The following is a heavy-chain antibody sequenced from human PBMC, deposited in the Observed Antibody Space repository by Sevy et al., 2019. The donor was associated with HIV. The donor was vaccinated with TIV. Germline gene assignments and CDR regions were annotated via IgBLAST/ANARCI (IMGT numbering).Heavy chain of an antibody. CDR1: GFTFSSYA. CDR3: ARVYDSSGYLGY. J-gene: IGHJ4*02. Sequence: GGSLRLSCAASGFTFSSYAMHWVRQAPGKGLEWVAVISYDGSNKYYADSVKGRFTISRDNSKNTLYLQMNSLRAEDTAVYYCARVYDSSGYLGYWGQGTLVTVSS. CDR2: ISYDGSNK. D-gene: IGHD3-22*01. V-gene: IGHV3-30-3*01.